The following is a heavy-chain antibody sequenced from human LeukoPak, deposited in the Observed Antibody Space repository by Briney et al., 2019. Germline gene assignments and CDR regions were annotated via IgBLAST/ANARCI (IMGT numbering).Heavy chain of an antibody. J-gene: IGHJ6*03. CDR2: INHSGST. CDR3: ARGSGGYLLYYYYMDV. Sequence: SETLSLTCTVSGGSISSYYWSWIRQPPGKGLEWIGEINHSGSTNYNPSLKSRVTISVDTSKNQFSLKLSSVTAADTAVYYCARGSGGYLLYYYYMDVWGKGTTVTVSS. CDR1: GGSISSYY. D-gene: IGHD2-15*01. V-gene: IGHV4-34*01.